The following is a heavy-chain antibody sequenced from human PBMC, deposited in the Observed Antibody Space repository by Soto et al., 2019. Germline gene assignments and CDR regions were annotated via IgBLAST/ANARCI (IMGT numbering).Heavy chain of an antibody. CDR3: AREGGSETLQPSYNWFDT. V-gene: IGHV1-2*02. CDR1: GYTFTDYH. D-gene: IGHD6-25*01. J-gene: IGHJ5*02. Sequence: ASVKVSCKASGYTFTDYHIHWLRQSPGQGLEFMGWINANNGGAGSAQQFQGRVTVTRDTSITTVYMELSNLRSDDTAVYYCAREGGSETLQPSYNWFDTWGQGTLVTVS. CDR2: INANNGGA.